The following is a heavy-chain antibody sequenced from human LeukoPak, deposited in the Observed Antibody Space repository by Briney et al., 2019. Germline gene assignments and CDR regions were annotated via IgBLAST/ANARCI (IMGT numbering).Heavy chain of an antibody. V-gene: IGHV3-30*18. D-gene: IGHD3-10*01. CDR2: ISHDGSLK. Sequence: GRSLRLSCAASGFSFSNFGMHWVRQAPGKGLEWVAVISHDGSLKYYLDSVKGRFTISRDNSKNTLYLQMDSLRVEDTAVYYCAKKNSYGSGAGDPLDVWGHGTLVTASS. J-gene: IGHJ3*01. CDR3: AKKNSYGSGAGDPLDV. CDR1: GFSFSNFG.